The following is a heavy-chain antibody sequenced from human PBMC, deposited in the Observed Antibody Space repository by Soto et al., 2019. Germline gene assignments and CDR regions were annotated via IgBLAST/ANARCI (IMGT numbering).Heavy chain of an antibody. Sequence: GGSLRLSCAASGFTVSSNYMSWVRQAPGKGLEWVSVIYSGGSTYYADSVKGRFTISRHNSKNTLYLQMNSLRAEDMAVYYCARVRCSGGSCRFDYWGQGTLVTVSS. CDR2: IYSGGST. J-gene: IGHJ4*02. CDR3: ARVRCSGGSCRFDY. D-gene: IGHD2-15*01. CDR1: GFTVSSNY. V-gene: IGHV3-53*04.